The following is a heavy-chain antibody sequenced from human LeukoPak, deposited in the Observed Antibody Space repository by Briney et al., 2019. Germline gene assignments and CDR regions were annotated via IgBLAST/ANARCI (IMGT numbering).Heavy chain of an antibody. Sequence: GGSLRLSCAASGFTFSSYGMHWVRQAPGKGLEWVAFIRYDGSNKYYADSVKGRFTISRDNAKNSLYLQMNSLRAEDTAVYYCARDSSIAFYYMDVWGKGTTVTVSS. CDR2: IRYDGSNK. CDR1: GFTFSSYG. V-gene: IGHV3-30*02. CDR3: ARDSSIAFYYMDV. J-gene: IGHJ6*03. D-gene: IGHD6-6*01.